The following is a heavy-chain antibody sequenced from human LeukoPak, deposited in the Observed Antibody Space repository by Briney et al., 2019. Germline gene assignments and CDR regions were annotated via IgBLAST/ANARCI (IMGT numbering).Heavy chain of an antibody. J-gene: IGHJ4*02. CDR1: GFTFNNYA. V-gene: IGHV3-23*01. CDR3: AKDGIGGIYYDSSGYFDY. D-gene: IGHD3-22*01. Sequence: GGSLRLSCAASGFTFNNYAMSWVRQAPGKGLEWVSAISGSGGSTYYADPLKGRFTISRDNSKNTLYLQMNSLRAEDTALYYCAKDGIGGIYYDSSGYFDYWGQGTLVTVCS. CDR2: ISGSGGST.